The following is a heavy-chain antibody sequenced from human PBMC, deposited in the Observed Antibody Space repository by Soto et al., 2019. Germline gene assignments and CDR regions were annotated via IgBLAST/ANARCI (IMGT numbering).Heavy chain of an antibody. CDR1: GYIFTGYH. Sequence: ASVKVSCKASGYIFTGYHIHWVRQAPGRGLEWMGWINPNSGGTNYAQKFQGRVTMTRDTSISTAYMELSRLRSDDTAVYYCARARTPHYDILTGEYYYYGMDVWGQGTTVTVSS. V-gene: IGHV1-2*02. D-gene: IGHD3-9*01. CDR3: ARARTPHYDILTGEYYYYGMDV. CDR2: INPNSGGT. J-gene: IGHJ6*02.